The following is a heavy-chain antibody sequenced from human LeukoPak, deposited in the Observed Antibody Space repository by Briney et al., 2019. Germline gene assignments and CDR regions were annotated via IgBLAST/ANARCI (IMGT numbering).Heavy chain of an antibody. J-gene: IGHJ3*01. CDR1: GYTLLDYY. Sequence: GASVKVSCKASGYTLLDYYLHWVRQAPGQGLEWMGWLNPKNGCTSYVQNFQGWVTLTRDTSISTAHMELRNLTSDDTAVYYCARSGYSSGWAFDFWGQGTMVSVSS. V-gene: IGHV1-2*04. CDR2: LNPKNGCT. CDR3: ARSGYSSGWAFDF. D-gene: IGHD6-19*01.